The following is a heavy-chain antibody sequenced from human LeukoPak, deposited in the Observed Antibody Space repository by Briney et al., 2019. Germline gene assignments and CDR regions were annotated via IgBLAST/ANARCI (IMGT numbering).Heavy chain of an antibody. Sequence: GGSLRLSCAASGFTFSNYAMSWVRQAPGKGLEWVSGINSRGGSTYFADSVKGRFTISRDNSKNTLYLQMNSLRAEDTAVYYCAKGGIYSIDYWGQGTLVTVSS. CDR1: GFTFSNYA. CDR3: AKGGIYSIDY. J-gene: IGHJ4*02. D-gene: IGHD5-12*01. CDR2: INSRGGST. V-gene: IGHV3-23*01.